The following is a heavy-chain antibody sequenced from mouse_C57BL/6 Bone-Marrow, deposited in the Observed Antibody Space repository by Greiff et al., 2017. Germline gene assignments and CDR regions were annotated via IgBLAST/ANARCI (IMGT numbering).Heavy chain of an antibody. J-gene: IGHJ4*01. CDR3: ALSFFYGSSPYYAMDY. CDR1: GYTFTSYG. CDR2: IYPRSGNT. D-gene: IGHD1-1*01. Sequence: VQLQQSGAELARPGASVKLSCKASGYTFTSYGISWVKQRTGPGLEWIGEIYPRSGNTYYNEKFKGKATLTADKSSSTAYMELRSLTSEDSAVYFCALSFFYGSSPYYAMDYWGQGTSVTVSS. V-gene: IGHV1-81*01.